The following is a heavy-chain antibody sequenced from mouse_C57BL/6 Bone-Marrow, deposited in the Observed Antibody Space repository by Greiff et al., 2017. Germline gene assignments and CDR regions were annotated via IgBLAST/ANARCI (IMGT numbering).Heavy chain of an antibody. J-gene: IGHJ4*01. CDR1: GFTFSSYG. D-gene: IGHD1-1*01. CDR3: ARRGFDYYGSSPYAMDY. Sequence: EVQLVESGGDLVKPGGSLKLSCAASGFTFSSYGMSWVRQTPDKRLEWVATISSGGSYTYYPDSVKGRFTISRDNAKNTLYLQMSSLKSEDTAMXYCARRGFDYYGSSPYAMDYWGQGTSVTVSS. V-gene: IGHV5-6*01. CDR2: ISSGGSYT.